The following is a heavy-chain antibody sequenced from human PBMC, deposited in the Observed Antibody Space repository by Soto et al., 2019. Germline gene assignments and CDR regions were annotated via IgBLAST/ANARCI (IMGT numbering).Heavy chain of an antibody. CDR1: GGSFSGYY. D-gene: IGHD3-10*01. CDR2: INHSGST. Sequence: PSETLSLTCAVYGGSFSGYYWSWIRQPPGKGLEWIGEINHSGSTNYNPSLKSRVTISVDTSKNQFSLKLSSVTAADTAVYYCARVSGGITMVWGVIIGWFALWGQGTLVTVSS. J-gene: IGHJ5*02. CDR3: ARVSGGITMVWGVIIGWFAL. V-gene: IGHV4-34*01.